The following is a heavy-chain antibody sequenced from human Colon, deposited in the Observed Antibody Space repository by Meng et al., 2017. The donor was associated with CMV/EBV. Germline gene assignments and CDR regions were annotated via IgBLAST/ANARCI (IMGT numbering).Heavy chain of an antibody. CDR1: GYTFTGYY. Sequence: ASVKVSCKASGYTFTGYYMHWVRQAPGQGLEWMGWINPNSGGTNYAQKFQGRVTMTRDTSISTAYMELSALTSDDTAMYYCVSLVTLRQGVVHWGQGTLVTVSS. CDR2: INPNSGGT. J-gene: IGHJ4*03. CDR3: VSLVTLRQGVVH. D-gene: IGHD2-21*02. V-gene: IGHV1-2*02.